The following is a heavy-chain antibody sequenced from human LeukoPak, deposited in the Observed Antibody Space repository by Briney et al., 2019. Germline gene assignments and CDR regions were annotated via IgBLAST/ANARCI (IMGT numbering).Heavy chain of an antibody. J-gene: IGHJ5*02. D-gene: IGHD2-2*02. V-gene: IGHV1-2*02. CDR2: INPNSGGT. CDR3: ARGPAAIEGGGGDWFDP. Sequence: GASVKVSCKASGYTFTAYYMHWVRQAPGQGLEWMGWINPNSGGTVYAQNFQGRVTMTRDTSISTAYMELNRLRSDDTAVYYWARGPAAIEGGGGDWFDPWGQGTLVTVSS. CDR1: GYTFTAYY.